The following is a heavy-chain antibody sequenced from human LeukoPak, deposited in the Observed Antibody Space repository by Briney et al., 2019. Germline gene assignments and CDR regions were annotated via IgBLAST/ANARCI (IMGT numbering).Heavy chain of an antibody. Sequence: GGSLRLSCAASGFTFSNYAMSWVRQAPGKGLEWVSTISGSGGSTYYADSVKGRFTISRDNPKNTLYLQMNSLRAEDTAVYYCAGRTPYCTNGVCSFDYWGQGTLVTVSS. D-gene: IGHD2-8*01. CDR3: AGRTPYCTNGVCSFDY. CDR1: GFTFSNYA. V-gene: IGHV3-23*01. J-gene: IGHJ4*02. CDR2: ISGSGGST.